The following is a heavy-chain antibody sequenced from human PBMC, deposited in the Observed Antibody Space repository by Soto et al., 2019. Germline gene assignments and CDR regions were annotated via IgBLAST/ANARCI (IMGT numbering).Heavy chain of an antibody. V-gene: IGHV3-30*18. CDR1: GVAFSTYG. Sequence: QVQLVESGGAVVQPGTSLRLSCAASGVAFSTYGVHWVRQAPGKGLEWVAILSYDGRNTYYADSVKGRFTISRDNSKDTLFLQMNSLRGEDTAIYYCAKVIRADSTSSNFYYYSAMDVWGQGTTVTVSS. CDR3: AKVIRADSTSSNFYYYSAMDV. D-gene: IGHD6-6*01. CDR2: LSYDGRNT. J-gene: IGHJ6*02.